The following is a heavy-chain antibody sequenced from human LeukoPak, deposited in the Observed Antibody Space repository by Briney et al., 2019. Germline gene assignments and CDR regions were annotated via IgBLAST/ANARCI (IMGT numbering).Heavy chain of an antibody. D-gene: IGHD1-7*01. CDR2: INPNSGGT. V-gene: IGHV1-2*02. CDR1: GYTFTGYY. Sequence: ASVKVSCKASGYTFTGYYMHWVRQAPGQGLEWMGWINPNSGGTNYAQKFQGRVTMTRDTSISTAYMELSRLRSDDTAVYYCARVPAGITGTTSDYYYGMDVWGQGTTVTVSS. J-gene: IGHJ6*02. CDR3: ARVPAGITGTTSDYYYGMDV.